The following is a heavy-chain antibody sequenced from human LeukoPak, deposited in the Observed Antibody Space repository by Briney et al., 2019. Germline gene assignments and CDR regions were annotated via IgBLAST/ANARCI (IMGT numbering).Heavy chain of an antibody. D-gene: IGHD5-18*01. CDR2: INRDGSST. J-gene: IGHJ4*02. CDR1: GIIFSNYW. V-gene: IGHV3-74*01. CDR3: ARGGGYSYGSFDY. Sequence: GGPLRLSCAASGIIFSNYWMHWVRQAPGKGLVWVSRINRDGSSTSYADSVKGRFTISRDNAKNTLYLQMNSLRAEDTAVYYCARGGGYSYGSFDYWGQGTLVTVSS.